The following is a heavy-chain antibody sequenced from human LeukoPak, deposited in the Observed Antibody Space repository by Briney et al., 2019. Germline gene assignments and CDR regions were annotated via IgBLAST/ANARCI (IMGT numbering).Heavy chain of an antibody. J-gene: IGHJ4*02. CDR2: ISSTSIYT. Sequence: GGSLRLSCAASGFTFSDYYMSWIRQAPGKGLEWVSDISSTSIYTNYADSVKGRFTISRDNAKNSLYLQMNSLRAEDTAVYYCARDCFLGVRSTSCYNYWGRGTLVTVSS. D-gene: IGHD2-2*02. V-gene: IGHV3-11*06. CDR1: GFTFSDYY. CDR3: ARDCFLGVRSTSCYNY.